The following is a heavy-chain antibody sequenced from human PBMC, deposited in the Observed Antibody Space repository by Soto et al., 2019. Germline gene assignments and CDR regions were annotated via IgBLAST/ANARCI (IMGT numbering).Heavy chain of an antibody. CDR1: GFTFSNEA. D-gene: IGHD1-26*01. J-gene: IGHJ4*02. CDR2: KSFDGSEK. Sequence: VQLLESGGDLVLTGGSLRLSCAASGFTFSNEAMSWAIQAPGKGLEWVAVKSFDGSEKYYADSVKGRFTVSRDSSTSTLFLQMNKLRAEDTAIYYCAKRGGSGDYWGQGTLVTVSS. V-gene: IGHV3-30-3*02. CDR3: AKRGGSGDY.